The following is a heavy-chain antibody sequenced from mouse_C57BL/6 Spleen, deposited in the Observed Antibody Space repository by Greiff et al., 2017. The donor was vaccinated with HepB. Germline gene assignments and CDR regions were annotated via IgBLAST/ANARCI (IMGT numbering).Heavy chain of an antibody. CDR1: GYTFTDYE. J-gene: IGHJ3*01. D-gene: IGHD1-1*01. CDR2: IDPETGGT. CDR3: TRGDYYAPFAY. Sequence: VQLQQSGAELVRPGASVTLSCKASGYTFTDYEMHWVKQTPVHGLEWIGAIDPETGGTAYNQKFKGKAILTADKSSSTAYMELRSLTYEDSAVYYCTRGDYYAPFAYWGQGTLVTVSA. V-gene: IGHV1-15*01.